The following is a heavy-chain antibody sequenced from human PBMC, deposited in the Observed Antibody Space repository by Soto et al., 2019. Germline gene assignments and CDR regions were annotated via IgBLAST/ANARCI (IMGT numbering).Heavy chain of an antibody. CDR2: INAGNGNT. CDR1: GYTFTSYA. V-gene: IGHV1-3*01. J-gene: IGHJ4*02. CDR3: ATPQDYDGCLDS. D-gene: IGHD3-22*01. Sequence: ASVKVSCKASGYTFTSYAMHWVRQAPGQRLEWMGWINAGNGNTRYSQKFQGRLTLTRDTPGNTAYLELNSLISEDTAVYYCATPQDYDGCLDSWGQGTLVTVSS.